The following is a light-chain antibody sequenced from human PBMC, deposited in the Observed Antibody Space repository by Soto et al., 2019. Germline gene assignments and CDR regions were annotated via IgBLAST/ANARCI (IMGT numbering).Light chain of an antibody. J-gene: IGKJ4*01. CDR2: WAS. Sequence: DIVMTQSPDSLAVSLGERVTINCKYSQSVLYSSNNRNYLAWYQQKPGQPPKLLIYWASTRESGVPDRFSGSGSGTDFTLTISSLQAEDVAVYYCQQYYNTPLTFGGGTKVDIK. CDR3: QQYYNTPLT. CDR1: QSVLYSSNNRNY. V-gene: IGKV4-1*01.